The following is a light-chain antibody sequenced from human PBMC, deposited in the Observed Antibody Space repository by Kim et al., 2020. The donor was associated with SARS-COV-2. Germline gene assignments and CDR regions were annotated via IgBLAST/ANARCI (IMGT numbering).Light chain of an antibody. V-gene: IGLV3-21*04. CDR2: YDS. CDR3: QVWDSSSDHRVV. J-gene: IGLJ2*01. CDR1: SIGRKS. Sequence: PGKAASVSFGGNSIGRKSVHWYQQKSGQAPVLVMYYDSDRPSGIPERFSGSNSGNTATLTISRVEAGDEADYYCQVWDSSSDHRVVFGGGTQLTVL.